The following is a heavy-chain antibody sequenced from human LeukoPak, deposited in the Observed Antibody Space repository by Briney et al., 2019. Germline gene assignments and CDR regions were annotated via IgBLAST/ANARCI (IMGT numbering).Heavy chain of an antibody. D-gene: IGHD6-19*01. CDR3: ATASGEPVAWYFDL. CDR1: GYTFTSYG. Sequence: ASVKVSCKASGYTFTSYGISWVRQAPGQGLEWMGWISAYNGNTNYAQKLQGRVTMTTDTSTSTAYMELRSLRSDDTAVYYCATASGEPVAWYFDLWGRGTLVTVSS. J-gene: IGHJ2*01. V-gene: IGHV1-18*01. CDR2: ISAYNGNT.